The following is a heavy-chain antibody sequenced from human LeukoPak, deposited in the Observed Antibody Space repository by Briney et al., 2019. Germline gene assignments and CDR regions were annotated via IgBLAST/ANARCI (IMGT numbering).Heavy chain of an antibody. Sequence: SVKVSCKASGGTFSSYAISWVRQAPGQGLEWMRGIIPIFGTANYAQKFQGRVTITADESTSTAYMELSSLRSEDTAVYYCARGEESQDWFDPWGQGTLVTVSS. J-gene: IGHJ5*02. CDR2: IIPIFGTA. CDR3: ARGEESQDWFDP. CDR1: GGTFSSYA. V-gene: IGHV1-69*13.